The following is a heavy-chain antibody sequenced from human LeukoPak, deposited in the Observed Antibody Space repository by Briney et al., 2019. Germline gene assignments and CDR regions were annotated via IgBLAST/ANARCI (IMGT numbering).Heavy chain of an antibody. V-gene: IGHV4-59*01. CDR3: ARAHYDSSGYYSHAFDI. Sequence: SETLSLTCTVSGGSISSYYWSWIRQPPGKGLEWIGYIYYSGSTNYNPSLKSRVTISVDTSKNQFSLKLSSVTAADTAVYYCARAHYDSSGYYSHAFDIWGQGTTVTVSS. CDR1: GGSISSYY. J-gene: IGHJ3*02. D-gene: IGHD3-22*01. CDR2: IYYSGST.